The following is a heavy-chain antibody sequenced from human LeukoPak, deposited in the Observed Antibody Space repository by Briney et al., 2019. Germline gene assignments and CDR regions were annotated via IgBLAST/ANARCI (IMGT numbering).Heavy chain of an antibody. J-gene: IGHJ6*02. D-gene: IGHD6-13*01. CDR2: ISGGSEDT. CDR1: GFTFGSYA. CDR3: ARTIAQYSNSWLYFYYGLDV. V-gene: IGHV3-23*01. Sequence: GGSLRLSCPASGFTFGSYAMSWVRQAPGKGLEWVSSISGGSEDTYYADSVKGRFTISRDNSKSTLNLQLNSLRAEDTAVYYCARTIAQYSNSWLYFYYGLDVWGQGTTVTVSS.